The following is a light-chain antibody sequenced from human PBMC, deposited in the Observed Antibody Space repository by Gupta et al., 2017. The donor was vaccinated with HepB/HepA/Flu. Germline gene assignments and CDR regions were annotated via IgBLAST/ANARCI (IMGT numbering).Light chain of an antibody. CDR3: CSYAGSDTLWV. J-gene: IGLJ3*02. CDR1: TSDVGSYNL. Sequence: HSALTQPASVSGSPGQSITISCTGTTSDVGSYNLVSWYQHHPGKAPKLMIYEVAQRPSGVSNRFSGSKSGNTASLTISGLQFEDEADYFCCSYAGSDTLWVFGGGTKLTVL. CDR2: EVA. V-gene: IGLV2-23*02.